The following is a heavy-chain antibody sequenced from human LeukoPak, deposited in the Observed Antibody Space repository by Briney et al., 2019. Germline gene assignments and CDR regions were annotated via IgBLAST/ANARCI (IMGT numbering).Heavy chain of an antibody. Sequence: GRSLRLSCVASGFTFNSYTMHWVRQAPGKGLEWVALISYDGGEKNYADSVKGRFTVSRGNSKNTLYLQMNSLRAEDTAVYYCAREDYDSSGYYYVEGSWFDPWGQGTLVTVSS. D-gene: IGHD3-22*01. CDR3: AREDYDSSGYYYVEGSWFDP. V-gene: IGHV3-30*04. CDR1: GFTFNSYT. J-gene: IGHJ5*02. CDR2: ISYDGGEK.